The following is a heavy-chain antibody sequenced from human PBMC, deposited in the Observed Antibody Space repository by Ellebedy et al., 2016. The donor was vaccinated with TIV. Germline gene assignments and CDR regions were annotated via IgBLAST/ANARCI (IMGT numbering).Heavy chain of an antibody. J-gene: IGHJ6*02. CDR3: AGTSGAAAGYYYSYGMDV. V-gene: IGHV3-23*01. Sequence: GESLKISCAASGFTFSSYAMSWVRQAPGKGLEWVSAISGSGGSTYYADSVKGRFTISRDNSKNTLYLQMNSLRAEDTAVYYCAGTSGAAAGYYYSYGMDVWGQGTTVTVSS. D-gene: IGHD6-13*01. CDR2: ISGSGGST. CDR1: GFTFSSYA.